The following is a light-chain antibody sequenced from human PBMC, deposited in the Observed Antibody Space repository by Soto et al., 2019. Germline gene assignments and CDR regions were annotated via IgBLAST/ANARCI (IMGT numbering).Light chain of an antibody. CDR3: QQYNSYCT. CDR2: KAS. Sequence: DIQMTQSPSTLSASVGDRVTITCRASQSISSWLAWYQQKPGKAPKLLIYKASSLESGVPSRFSGSGSGTESTLTISSLQSDDFATYYCQQYNSYCTFGQGTKVEIK. CDR1: QSISSW. J-gene: IGKJ1*01. V-gene: IGKV1-5*03.